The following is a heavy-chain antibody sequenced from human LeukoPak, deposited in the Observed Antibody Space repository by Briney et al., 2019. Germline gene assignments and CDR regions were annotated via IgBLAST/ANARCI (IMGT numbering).Heavy chain of an antibody. D-gene: IGHD6-19*01. Sequence: PGGSLRLSCAASGFTFSSYSMYWVRQAPGKGLEWVSYISGSSGTRYYADSVKGRFTISRDNAKNSLYLQMNSLRAEDTAVYYCARAPYTSGWYRGDNDYWGQGTLVTVSS. V-gene: IGHV3-48*01. CDR1: GFTFSSYS. CDR2: ISGSSGTR. CDR3: ARAPYTSGWYRGDNDY. J-gene: IGHJ4*02.